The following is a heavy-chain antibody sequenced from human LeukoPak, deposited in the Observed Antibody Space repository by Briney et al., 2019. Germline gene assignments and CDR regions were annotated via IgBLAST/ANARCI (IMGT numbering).Heavy chain of an antibody. Sequence: SETLSLTCTVSGGSISSSSYYWGWIRQPPGKGLEWIGSIYYSGSTYYNPSLKSRVTISVDTSKNQFSLKLSSVTAADTAVYYCARGAVQGYCSSTSCYREYYFDYWGQGTLVTVSS. J-gene: IGHJ4*02. CDR2: IYYSGST. CDR3: ARGAVQGYCSSTSCYREYYFDY. CDR1: GGSISSSSYY. D-gene: IGHD2-2*01. V-gene: IGHV4-39*01.